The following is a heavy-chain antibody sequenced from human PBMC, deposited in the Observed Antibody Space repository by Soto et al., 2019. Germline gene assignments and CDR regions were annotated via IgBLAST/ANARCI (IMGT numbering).Heavy chain of an antibody. J-gene: IGHJ4*02. V-gene: IGHV4-31*03. CDR3: AKMERTQLWLLVQN. Sequence: SETLSLTCTASGASITNDDFFWSWVRQHPDKGLEWLAYITYGGSIYYNPSLRSRLSVSIDKSKSQFSLNVRSVTAADTAVYFCAKMERTQLWLLVQNWGQGLPVTV. D-gene: IGHD5-18*01. CDR2: ITYGGSI. CDR1: GASITNDDFF.